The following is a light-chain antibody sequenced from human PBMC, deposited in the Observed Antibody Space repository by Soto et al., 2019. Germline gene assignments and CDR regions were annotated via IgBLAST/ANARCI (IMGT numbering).Light chain of an antibody. Sequence: IVLTQSPDTLSLSPGEIATLSFRASQSVSRYLAWYQQKPGQAPRLLIYDASNRATGVPARFSGSGSGTDFTLSISSLEPEDFAVYYCQQRSNWLTFGQGTRLEIK. CDR1: QSVSRY. CDR3: QQRSNWLT. V-gene: IGKV3-11*01. J-gene: IGKJ5*01. CDR2: DAS.